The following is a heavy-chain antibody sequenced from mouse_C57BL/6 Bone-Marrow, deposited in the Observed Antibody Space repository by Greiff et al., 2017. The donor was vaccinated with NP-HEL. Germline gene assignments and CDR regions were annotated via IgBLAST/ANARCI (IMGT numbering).Heavy chain of an antibody. CDR3: ATYGSEAMDY. CDR2: IYPGDGDT. CDR1: GYAFSSSW. V-gene: IGHV1-82*01. D-gene: IGHD1-1*01. Sequence: VKLMESGPELVKPGASVKISCKASGYAFSSSWMNWVKQRPGKGLEWIGRIYPGDGDTNYNGKFKGKATLTADKSSSTAYMQLSSLTSEDSAVYFCATYGSEAMDYWGQGTSVTVSS. J-gene: IGHJ4*01.